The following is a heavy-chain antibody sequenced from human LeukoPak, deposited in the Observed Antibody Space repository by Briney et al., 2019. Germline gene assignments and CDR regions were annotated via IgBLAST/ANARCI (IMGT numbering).Heavy chain of an antibody. CDR2: VNAGGSKT. J-gene: IGHJ4*02. Sequence: GGSLRLSCAPSGLSFSSYTIHWVRQAPGKGLEWVSVVNAGGSKTWYADSVKGRFTISRDNSKDTLYLQMNSLRAEDTAVYYCAKRISDDTGAADYWGQGTLVTVSS. V-gene: IGHV3-23*01. CDR1: GLSFSSYT. D-gene: IGHD2-8*02. CDR3: AKRISDDTGAADY.